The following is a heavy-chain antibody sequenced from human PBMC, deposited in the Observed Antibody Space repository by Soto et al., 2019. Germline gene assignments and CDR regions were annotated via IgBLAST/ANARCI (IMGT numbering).Heavy chain of an antibody. J-gene: IGHJ6*02. D-gene: IGHD3-3*01. Sequence: SVKVSCKASGGTFSSYAISWVRQAPGQGLEWMGGIIPIFGTANYAQKFQGRVTITADKSTSTAYMELSSLRSEDTAVYYCARGIFGVVKSYGMDVWGQGVTVTVSS. CDR2: IIPIFGTA. CDR1: GGTFSSYA. V-gene: IGHV1-69*06. CDR3: ARGIFGVVKSYGMDV.